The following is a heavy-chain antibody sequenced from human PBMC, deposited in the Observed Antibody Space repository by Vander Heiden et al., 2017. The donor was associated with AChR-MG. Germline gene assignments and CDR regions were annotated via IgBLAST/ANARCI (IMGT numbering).Heavy chain of an antibody. J-gene: IGHJ4*02. CDR3: ARDMEGLLEWLLGLGY. CDR2: ISSSSSTI. V-gene: IGHV3-48*02. Sequence: EVQLVESGGGLVQPGGSLRLSCAASGFTFSSYSMNWVRQAPGKGLEWVSYISSSSSTIYYADSVKGRFTISRDNAKNSLYLQMNSLRDEDTAVYYCARDMEGLLEWLLGLGYWGQGTLVTVSS. D-gene: IGHD3-3*01. CDR1: GFTFSSYS.